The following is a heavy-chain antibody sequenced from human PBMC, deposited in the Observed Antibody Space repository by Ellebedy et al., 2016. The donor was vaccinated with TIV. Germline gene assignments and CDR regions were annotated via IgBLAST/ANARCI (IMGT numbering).Heavy chain of an antibody. CDR3: ARDCSSTSCMRYYYGMDV. D-gene: IGHD2-2*01. J-gene: IGHJ6*02. CDR1: GGSVSSGSYY. V-gene: IGHV4-61*01. Sequence: SETLSLXXTVSGGSVSSGSYYWSWIRQPPGKGLEWIGYIYYSGSTNYNPSLKSRVTISVDTSKNQFSLKLSSVTAADTAVYYCARDCSSTSCMRYYYGMDVWGQGTTVTVSS. CDR2: IYYSGST.